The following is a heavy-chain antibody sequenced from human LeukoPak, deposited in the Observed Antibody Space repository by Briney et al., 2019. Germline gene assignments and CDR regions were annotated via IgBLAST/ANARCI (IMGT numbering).Heavy chain of an antibody. CDR1: GGSISSYY. CDR3: ARMTTVVTGNYYFDY. Sequence: PSETLSLTCTVSGGSISSYYWSWIRQPAGKGLEWIGRIYTSGSTNYNPSLKSRVTMSVDTSKNQFSLKLSSVTAADTAVYYCARMTTVVTGNYYFDYWGQGTLVTVSS. CDR2: IYTSGST. D-gene: IGHD4-23*01. V-gene: IGHV4-4*07. J-gene: IGHJ4*02.